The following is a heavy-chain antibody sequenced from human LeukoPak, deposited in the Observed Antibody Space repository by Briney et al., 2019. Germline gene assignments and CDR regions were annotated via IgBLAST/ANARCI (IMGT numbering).Heavy chain of an antibody. D-gene: IGHD5-18*01. CDR2: IWYDGSNK. J-gene: IGHJ4*02. Sequence: AGGSLRLSCAASRLTFSNYGMHWVRQAPGKGLEWVAVIWYDGSNKYYADSVKGRFTISRDNSKNTLYLQMNSLRAEDTAVYYCARDPGRGYTYGYGFDYWGQGTLVTVSS. V-gene: IGHV3-33*01. CDR1: RLTFSNYG. CDR3: ARDPGRGYTYGYGFDY.